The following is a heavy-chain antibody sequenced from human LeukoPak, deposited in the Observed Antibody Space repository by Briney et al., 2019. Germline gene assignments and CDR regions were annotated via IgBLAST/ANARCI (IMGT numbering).Heavy chain of an antibody. CDR2: IIPIFGTA. V-gene: IGHV1-69*06. CDR3: ARRSKILLALDF. J-gene: IGHJ4*02. CDR1: GGTFSSYA. D-gene: IGHD3-10*01. Sequence: SVKVSCKASGGTFSSYAISWVRQAPGQGLEWMGGIIPIFGTANYAQKFQGRVTITADKSTSTAYMELSSLRSEDTAVYYCARRSKILLALDFWGQGTLVTVSS.